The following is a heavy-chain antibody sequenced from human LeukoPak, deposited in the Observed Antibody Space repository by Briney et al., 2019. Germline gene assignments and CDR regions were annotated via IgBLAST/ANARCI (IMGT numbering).Heavy chain of an antibody. Sequence: SETLSLTRAVYGGSFSGYYWSWIRQPPGKGLEWIGEINHSGSTNYNPSLKSRVTISVDTSKNQFSLKLSSVTAADTAVYYCARVCYYDISGYYCGPGYYFDYWGQGTLVTVSS. J-gene: IGHJ4*02. CDR2: INHSGST. CDR3: ARVCYYDISGYYCGPGYYFDY. CDR1: GGSFSGYY. D-gene: IGHD3-22*01. V-gene: IGHV4-34*01.